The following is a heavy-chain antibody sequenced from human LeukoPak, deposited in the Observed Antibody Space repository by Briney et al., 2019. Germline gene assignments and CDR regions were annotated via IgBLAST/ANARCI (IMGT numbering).Heavy chain of an antibody. CDR2: ISSSGSTI. J-gene: IGHJ4*02. V-gene: IGHV3-11*04. D-gene: IGHD3-22*01. CDR1: GGSFSGYY. CDR3: ARDRHKYNYDSGGYPPY. Sequence: LSLTCAVYGGSFSGYYWSWIRQPPGKGLEWVSYISSSGSTIYYADSVKGRFTISRDNAKNSLYLQMNSLRAEDTAVYYCARDRHKYNYDSGGYPPYWGQGTLVTVSS.